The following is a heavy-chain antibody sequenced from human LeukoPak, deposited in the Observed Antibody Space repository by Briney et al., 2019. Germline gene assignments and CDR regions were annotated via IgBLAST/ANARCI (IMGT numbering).Heavy chain of an antibody. V-gene: IGHV1-69*13. CDR2: IIPNFGTA. J-gene: IGHJ6*02. CDR3: AREKSSIAAFASYYYYGMDV. Sequence: SVKVSCKASGGTFSSYAISWVRQAPGQGLEWMGGIIPNFGTANYAQKFQGRVTITADESTSTAYMELSSLRSENTAVYYCAREKSSIAAFASYYYYGMDVWGQGTTVTVSS. D-gene: IGHD6-6*01. CDR1: GGTFSSYA.